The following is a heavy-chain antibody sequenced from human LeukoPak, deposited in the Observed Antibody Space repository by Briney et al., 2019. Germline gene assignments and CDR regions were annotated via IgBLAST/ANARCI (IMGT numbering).Heavy chain of an antibody. J-gene: IGHJ3*02. CDR1: GFTFSSHS. V-gene: IGHV3-33*06. CDR2: IWYDGNNK. D-gene: IGHD1-26*01. Sequence: GGSLRLSCAASGFTFSSHSMHWVRQVPGKGLEWVAVIWYDGNNKYYTDSVKGRFTISRDNSKNTLFLQMNSLRAEDTAVYYCAKGMSKYTGSSLDIWGQGTMVTVSS. CDR3: AKGMSKYTGSSLDI.